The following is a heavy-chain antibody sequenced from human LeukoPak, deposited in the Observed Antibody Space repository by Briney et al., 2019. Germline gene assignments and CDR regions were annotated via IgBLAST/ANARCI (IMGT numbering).Heavy chain of an antibody. CDR3: ARDHLDIVPTIYSY. D-gene: IGHD5-12*01. Sequence: GITWVRQAPGQGVEGLGWISTYNGNTNYAQKFQGRVTLTTDTSASIAYLELRSLRSDDTALYYCARDHLDIVPTIYSYWGQVTLVTVSS. J-gene: IGHJ4*02. CDR1: G. V-gene: IGHV1-18*01. CDR2: ISTYNGNT.